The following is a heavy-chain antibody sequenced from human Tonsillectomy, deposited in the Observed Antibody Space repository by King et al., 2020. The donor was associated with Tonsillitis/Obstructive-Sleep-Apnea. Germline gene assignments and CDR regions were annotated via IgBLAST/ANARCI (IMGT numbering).Heavy chain of an antibody. J-gene: IGHJ6*02. CDR2: ISSDASYK. CDR3: AKALWGYCSSTSCSKGMDV. V-gene: IGHV3-30*18. D-gene: IGHD2-2*01. Sequence: VQLVESGGGVVQPGRSLRLSCAASGFTFSRYGVHWVRQAPGKGLEWVSVISSDASYKYYADSVKGRFTISRDNSKNTLYLQMNSLRAEDTAVYYCAKALWGYCSSTSCSKGMDVWGQGTTVTVSS. CDR1: GFTFSRYG.